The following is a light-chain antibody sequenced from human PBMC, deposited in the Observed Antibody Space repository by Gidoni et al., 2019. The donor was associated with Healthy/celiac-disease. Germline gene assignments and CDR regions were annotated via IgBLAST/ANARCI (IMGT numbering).Light chain of an antibody. CDR1: SSDVGGYHY. CDR3: SSYTSSSTWV. Sequence: QSALTPPASVSGSPGQSIHISCTGTSSDVGGYHYVSWYQQHPGKAPKLMIYEVSNRPSGVSNRFSGSKSGNTASLTSSGLQAEDEADYYCSSYTSSSTWVFGGGTKLTVL. V-gene: IGLV2-14*01. CDR2: EVS. J-gene: IGLJ3*02.